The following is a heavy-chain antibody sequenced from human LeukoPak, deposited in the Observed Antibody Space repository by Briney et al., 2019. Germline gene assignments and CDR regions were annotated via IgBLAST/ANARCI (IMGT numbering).Heavy chain of an antibody. CDR1: GFTFNSYA. J-gene: IGHJ3*02. D-gene: IGHD4-17*01. CDR2: MSGSGGST. V-gene: IGHV3-23*01. Sequence: GGSLRLSCAASGFTFNSYAMSWVRQAPGKGLEWVSAMSGSGGSTYYADSVKGWFTISRDNAKNTLYLQMNSLRAEDTAVYYCAKDRGVRSDIWGQGTMVTVSS. CDR3: AKDRGVRSDI.